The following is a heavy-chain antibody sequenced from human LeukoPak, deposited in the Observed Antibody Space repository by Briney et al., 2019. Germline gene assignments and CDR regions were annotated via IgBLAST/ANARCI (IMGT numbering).Heavy chain of an antibody. D-gene: IGHD2-15*01. J-gene: IGHJ4*02. V-gene: IGHV4-34*01. CDR1: GGSFSGYY. CDR2: INHSGST. Sequence: SETLSLTCAVYGGSFSGYYWSWIRQPPGRGLEWIGEINHSGSTNYNPSLKSRVTISVDTSKNQFSLKLSSVTAADTAVYYCARAGNCSGGSCYSGIYDYWGQGTLVTVSS. CDR3: ARAGNCSGGSCYSGIYDY.